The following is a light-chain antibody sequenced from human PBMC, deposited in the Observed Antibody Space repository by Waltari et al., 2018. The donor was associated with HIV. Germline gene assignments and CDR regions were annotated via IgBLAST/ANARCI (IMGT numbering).Light chain of an antibody. J-gene: IGKJ5*01. CDR2: KES. Sequence: DIHMPQSPSTLSAFVGDRVTRTCRASQDISTWLAWYQQKPGKDPKLLIHKESALESGVSSIFSGSGSGTEFTLIIDSLEPDDFATYYCQQYKSDPSFGQGTRLEMK. CDR1: QDISTW. V-gene: IGKV1-5*03. CDR3: QQYKSDPS.